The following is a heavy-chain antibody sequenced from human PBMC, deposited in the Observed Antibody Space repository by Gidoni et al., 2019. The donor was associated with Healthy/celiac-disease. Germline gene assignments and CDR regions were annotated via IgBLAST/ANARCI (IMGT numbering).Heavy chain of an antibody. V-gene: IGHV3-23*01. CDR1: GFTFSSSA. D-gene: IGHD3-16*01. J-gene: IGHJ4*02. Sequence: EVQLLESGGGLVQPGGSLRLSCAASGFTFSSSAMRGVRQAPGKGLEWVSAISGSGGSTDYADSVKGRFTISRDNSKNTLYLQMNSLRAEDTAVYYCAKVPRGRFGGYVGGLFFDYWGQGTLVTVSS. CDR3: AKVPRGRFGGYVGGLFFDY. CDR2: ISGSGGST.